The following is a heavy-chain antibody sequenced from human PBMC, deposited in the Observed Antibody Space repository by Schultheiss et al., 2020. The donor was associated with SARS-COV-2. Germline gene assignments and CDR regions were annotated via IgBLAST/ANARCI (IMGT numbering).Heavy chain of an antibody. J-gene: IGHJ4*02. CDR3: ARAQNRHCSTIICPFDY. V-gene: IGHV1-2*04. D-gene: IGHD2-8*01. CDR2: INPNSGGT. CDR1: GYTFTGYY. Sequence: ASVKVSCKASGYTFTGYYMHWVRQAPGQGLEWMGWINPNSGGTNYAQKFQGWVTMTRDTSISTAYMELSRLRSDDTAVYYCARAQNRHCSTIICPFDYWGQGALVTVSS.